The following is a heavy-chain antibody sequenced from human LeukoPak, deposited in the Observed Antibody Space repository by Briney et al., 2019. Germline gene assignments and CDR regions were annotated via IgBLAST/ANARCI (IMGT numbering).Heavy chain of an antibody. Sequence: GGSLRLSCAASGFTFSNFAMSWVRQAPGKGLEWFSAISGTGGHTFYTDSVTGRFTISRDNSKNTLYVQMNSLSAEDTAVYYCAKTGGYYDTSDLYRPDVFDIWGQGTVVTVSS. D-gene: IGHD3-22*01. CDR2: ISGTGGHT. J-gene: IGHJ3*02. CDR3: AKTGGYYDTSDLYRPDVFDI. CDR1: GFTFSNFA. V-gene: IGHV3-23*01.